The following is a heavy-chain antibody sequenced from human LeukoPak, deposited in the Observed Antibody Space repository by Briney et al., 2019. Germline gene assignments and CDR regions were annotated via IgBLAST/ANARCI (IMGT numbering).Heavy chain of an antibody. CDR2: MNPNSGNT. D-gene: IGHD1-26*01. CDR1: GYTFTSYD. CDR3: ARWETGKDAFDI. V-gene: IGHV1-8*01. Sequence: ASVKVSCKASGYTFTSYDINWVRQATGQGLEWMGWMNPNSGNTGYAQKFQGRVTMSRNTSISTAYMELSSLRSEDTAVYYCARWETGKDAFDIWGQGTMVIVSS. J-gene: IGHJ3*02.